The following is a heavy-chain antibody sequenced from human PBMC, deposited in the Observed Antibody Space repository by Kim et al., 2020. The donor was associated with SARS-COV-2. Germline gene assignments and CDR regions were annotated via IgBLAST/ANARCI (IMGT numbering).Heavy chain of an antibody. Sequence: PMYAQGFTGRFVFSLDTSVNTAYLQISRLKAEDTAVYYCARVPAPYAMDVWGQGTTVTVSS. CDR3: ARVPAPYAMDV. CDR2: P. J-gene: IGHJ6*02. V-gene: IGHV7-4-1*02.